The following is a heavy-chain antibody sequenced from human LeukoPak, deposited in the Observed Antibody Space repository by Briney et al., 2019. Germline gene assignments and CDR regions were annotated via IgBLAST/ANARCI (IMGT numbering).Heavy chain of an antibody. J-gene: IGHJ4*02. V-gene: IGHV3-23*01. CDR1: GFTFSSYA. D-gene: IGHD3-16*01. CDR3: AMGEGLYYFDY. CDR2: ISGSGGST. Sequence: GRSLRLSCAASGFTFSSYAMSWVRQAPGKGLEWVSAISGSGGSTYYADSVKGRFTISRDNSKNTLYLQMNSLRAEDTAVYYCAMGEGLYYFDYWGQGTLVTVSS.